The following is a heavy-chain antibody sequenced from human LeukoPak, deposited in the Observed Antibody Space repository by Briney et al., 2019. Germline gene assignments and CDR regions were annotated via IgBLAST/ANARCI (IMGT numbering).Heavy chain of an antibody. CDR2: ISSSSSYI. CDR1: GFTFSSYS. V-gene: IGHV3-21*01. CDR3: ARESTMIVAKYDY. J-gene: IGHJ4*02. D-gene: IGHD3-22*01. Sequence: GSLRLPCAVSGFTFSSYSMNWVRQAPGKGLEWVSSISSSSSYIYYADSVKGRFTISRDNAKNSLYLQMNSLRAEDTAVYYCARESTMIVAKYDYWGQGTLVTVSS.